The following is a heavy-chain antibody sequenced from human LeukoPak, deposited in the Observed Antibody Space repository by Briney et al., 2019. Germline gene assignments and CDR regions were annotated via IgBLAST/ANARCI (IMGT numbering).Heavy chain of an antibody. CDR3: ARDGTYTDYDPDFDI. Sequence: GRSLRLSCAASGFTFSNFGMHWVRQAPGQGLEWVAVVWFDENNKYYGDSVKGRFTVSRDNSKNSLYLQMNSLRAEDTAVFYCARDGTYTDYDPDFDIWGQGTLVTVSS. CDR2: VWFDENNK. D-gene: IGHD5-12*01. CDR1: GFTFSNFG. V-gene: IGHV3-33*01. J-gene: IGHJ4*02.